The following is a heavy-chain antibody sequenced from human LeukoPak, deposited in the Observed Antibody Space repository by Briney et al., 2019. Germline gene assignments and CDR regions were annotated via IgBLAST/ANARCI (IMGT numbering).Heavy chain of an antibody. D-gene: IGHD2-15*01. V-gene: IGHV1-2*04. CDR2: INPNSGGT. J-gene: IGHJ4*02. CDR1: GYTFTGYY. Sequence: ASVKVSCKASGYTFTGYYMHWVRQAPGQGLEWMGWINPNSGGTNYAQKFQGWVTMTRDTSISTAYMGLSRLRADDTAVYFCAKRGYCSVASCSQTPYYFDYWGQGTLVTVSS. CDR3: AKRGYCSVASCSQTPYYFDY.